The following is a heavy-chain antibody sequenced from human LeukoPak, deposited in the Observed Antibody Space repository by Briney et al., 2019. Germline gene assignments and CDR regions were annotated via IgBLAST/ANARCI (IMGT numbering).Heavy chain of an antibody. D-gene: IGHD3-22*01. J-gene: IGHJ4*02. CDR1: GFTFSRYS. Sequence: GGSLRLSCAASGFTFSRYSMNWVRQAPGKGLEWVSSISTSSSYIYYAESLKGRFTISRDNAKNSLYLQMNSLRGDDTAVYYCARGQIYYDGSGFDYWGQGTLVTVSS. CDR2: ISTSSSYI. V-gene: IGHV3-21*01. CDR3: ARGQIYYDGSGFDY.